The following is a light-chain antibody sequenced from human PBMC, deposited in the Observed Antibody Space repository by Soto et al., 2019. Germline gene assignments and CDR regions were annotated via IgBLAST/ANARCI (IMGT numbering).Light chain of an antibody. CDR3: QQYYTTPYT. V-gene: IGKV4-1*01. CDR2: WAS. J-gene: IGKJ2*01. CDR1: QSVFYISNNKNY. Sequence: DIVMTQSPDSLAVSLGEAATINCKSSQSVFYISNNKNYLAWYQQKPGQPPKLLIYWASTRESGVPDRFSGSGSGTDFPLPISSLQAEDVAVYYCQQYYTTPYTFGQGTKLEIK.